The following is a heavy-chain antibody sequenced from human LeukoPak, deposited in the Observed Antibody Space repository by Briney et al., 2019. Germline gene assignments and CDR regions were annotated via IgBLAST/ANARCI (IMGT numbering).Heavy chain of an antibody. CDR1: GFTFSSYE. CDR3: AKARYCSSGSCYSDY. D-gene: IGHD2-15*01. J-gene: IGHJ4*02. CDR2: ISSSGSTI. Sequence: GGSLRLSCAASGFTFSSYEMNWVRQAPGKGLEWVSYISSSGSTIYYADSVKGRFTISRDNAKNSLYLQMNSLKAEDTAVYYCAKARYCSSGSCYSDYWGQGTLVTVSS. V-gene: IGHV3-48*03.